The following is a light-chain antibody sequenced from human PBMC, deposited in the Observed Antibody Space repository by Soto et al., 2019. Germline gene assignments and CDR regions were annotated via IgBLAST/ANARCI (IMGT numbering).Light chain of an antibody. V-gene: IGKV3-20*01. CDR3: QHYNSYSEA. CDR2: GAS. J-gene: IGKJ1*01. CDR1: QSVSNNY. Sequence: EIVLTQSPGTLSLSPGERATLSCRASQSVSNNYLAWYQQKPGQAPRLLIYGASNRATGIPARFSGGGSGTDFTLTISSLEPEDFAVYYCQHYNSYSEAFGQGTKVDIK.